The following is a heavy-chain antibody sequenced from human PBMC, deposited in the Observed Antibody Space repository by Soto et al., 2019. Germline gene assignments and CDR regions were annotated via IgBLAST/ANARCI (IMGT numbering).Heavy chain of an antibody. CDR2: TYYRSKWYN. V-gene: IGHV6-1*01. CDR3: ATSYCSGGSCNNWFDP. CDR1: GDSVSSNSAA. J-gene: IGHJ5*02. D-gene: IGHD2-15*01. Sequence: KQSPTLSLTCAISGDSVSSNSAAWNWIRQSPSRGLEWLGRTYYRSKWYNDYAVSVKSRITINPDTSKNQFSLQLNSVTPEDTAVYYCATSYCSGGSCNNWFDPWGQGTLVTVSS.